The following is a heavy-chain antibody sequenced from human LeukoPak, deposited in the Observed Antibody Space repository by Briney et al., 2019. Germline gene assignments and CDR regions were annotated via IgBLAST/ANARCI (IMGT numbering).Heavy chain of an antibody. V-gene: IGHV4-61*01. J-gene: IGHJ3*02. CDR3: AREGSSGYYFSRWYAFDI. D-gene: IGHD3-22*01. CDR2: IYYSGST. CDR1: GYSISSDYY. Sequence: SETLSLTCTVSGYSISSDYYWSWIRQPPGKGLEWIGYIYYSGSTNYNPSLKSRVTISVDTSKNQFSLKLSSVTAADTAVYYCAREGSSGYYFSRWYAFDIWGQGTMVTVSS.